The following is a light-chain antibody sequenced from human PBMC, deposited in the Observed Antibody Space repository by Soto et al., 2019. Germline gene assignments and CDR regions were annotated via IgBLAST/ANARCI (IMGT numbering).Light chain of an antibody. CDR3: QQYDQPPPRVT. CDR2: DAS. J-gene: IGKJ4*01. CDR1: QDISNY. V-gene: IGKV1-33*01. Sequence: DIQMTQSPSSLSASVGDRVTITCQASQDISNYLNWYQQKPGKAPKLLIYDASNLETGVPSRFSGSGSGTDFTFTISSLQPEDIATYYCQQYDQPPPRVTFGGGTKVEIK.